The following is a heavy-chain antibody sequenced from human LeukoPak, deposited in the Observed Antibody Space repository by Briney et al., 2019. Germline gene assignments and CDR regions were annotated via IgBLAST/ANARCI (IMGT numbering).Heavy chain of an antibody. V-gene: IGHV4-59*01. CDR3: ARERVESYYGMDV. J-gene: IGHJ6*02. Sequence: SETLSLTCTVSGGTISSYYWNWIRQPPGKGLEWIGYIHYSGSTKYNPSLKSRVAISGDTSKNQFSLKLSSETAADTAVYYCARERVESYYGMDVWGQGTTVTVSS. D-gene: IGHD1-1*01. CDR2: IHYSGST. CDR1: GGTISSYY.